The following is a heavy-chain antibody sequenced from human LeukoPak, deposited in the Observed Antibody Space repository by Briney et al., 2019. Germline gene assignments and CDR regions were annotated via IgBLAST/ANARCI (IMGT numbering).Heavy chain of an antibody. CDR3: ARVIPAAKDPLLDY. D-gene: IGHD2-2*01. Sequence: PSETLSLTCSVSGDSTTAYYWSWIRQPPGKGLEWIGHIYYSGSTNYNPSLKSRVTISVDTSKNQFSLKLSSVTAADTAVYYCARVIPAAKDPLLDYWGQGTLVTVSS. V-gene: IGHV4-59*08. CDR2: IYYSGST. J-gene: IGHJ4*02. CDR1: GDSTTAYY.